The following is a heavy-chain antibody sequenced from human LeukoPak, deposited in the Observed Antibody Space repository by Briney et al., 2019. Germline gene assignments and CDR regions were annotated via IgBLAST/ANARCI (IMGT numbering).Heavy chain of an antibody. Sequence: PSETLSLTCTVSGGSISSYYWSWIRQPPGKGLEWIGYIYYSGSTNYNPSLKRRVTISVDTSKNQFSLKLSSVTAADTAVYYCAREGIVATIGDAFDIWGQGTMVTVSS. CDR3: AREGIVATIGDAFDI. V-gene: IGHV4-59*01. D-gene: IGHD5-12*01. CDR1: GGSISSYY. CDR2: IYYSGST. J-gene: IGHJ3*02.